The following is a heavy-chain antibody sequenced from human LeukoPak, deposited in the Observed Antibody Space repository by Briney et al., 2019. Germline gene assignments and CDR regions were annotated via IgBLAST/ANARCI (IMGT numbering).Heavy chain of an antibody. CDR2: IFHSGST. CDR3: ARDLTGLLWFGESYPISNWFDP. D-gene: IGHD3-10*01. J-gene: IGHJ5*02. CDR1: GYSISSGYY. Sequence: SSETLSLTCTVSGYSISSGYYWGWIRQPPGKGLEWIGTIFHSGSTYYNPSLKSRATISVDTSKNQFSLKLSSVTAADTAVYYCARDLTGLLWFGESYPISNWFDPWGQGTLVTVSS. V-gene: IGHV4-38-2*02.